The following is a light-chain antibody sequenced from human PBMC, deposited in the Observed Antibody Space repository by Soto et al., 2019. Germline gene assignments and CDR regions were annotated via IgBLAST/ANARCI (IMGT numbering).Light chain of an antibody. J-gene: IGLJ3*02. CDR2: SSH. CDR3: ATCDDSLNGWV. CDR1: SSNIGSNN. Sequence: QPVLTQPPSASGTPGQRVTISCSGSSSNIGSNNVNWYQQLPGTAPKLLIYSSHQRPSGVPDRFSGSKSGTSASLAISGLQSEDEADYYCATCDDSLNGWVFGGGTKLTVL. V-gene: IGLV1-44*01.